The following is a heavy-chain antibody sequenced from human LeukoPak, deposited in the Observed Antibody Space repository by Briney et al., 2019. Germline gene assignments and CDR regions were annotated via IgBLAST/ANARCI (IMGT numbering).Heavy chain of an antibody. Sequence: GGSLRLSCAASGFTFSSYAMSWVRQAPGKGLEWVSAISSSGSTIYYADSVKGRFTISRDNAKNSLYLQMNSLRAEDTAVYYCARVYYYGSGSYLLFDYWGQGTLVTVSS. CDR3: ARVYYYGSGSYLLFDY. V-gene: IGHV3-48*01. J-gene: IGHJ4*02. CDR1: GFTFSSYA. CDR2: ISSSGSTI. D-gene: IGHD3-10*01.